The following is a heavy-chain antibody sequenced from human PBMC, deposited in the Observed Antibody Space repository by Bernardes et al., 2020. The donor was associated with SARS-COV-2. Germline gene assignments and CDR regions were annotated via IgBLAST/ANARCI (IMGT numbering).Heavy chain of an antibody. CDR2: MFPYNGKT. CDR3: ARVYSGSANYHYYGMDV. Sequence: ASMKVSCKASGYTFTSYDISWVRQATGQGLEWMGWMFPYNGKTGYAQKFQGRVTMTRDTSINTAYMELSSLRSEDTAIYYCARVYSGSANYHYYGMDVWGQGTTVTVSS. CDR1: GYTFTSYD. D-gene: IGHD1-26*01. V-gene: IGHV1-8*01. J-gene: IGHJ6*02.